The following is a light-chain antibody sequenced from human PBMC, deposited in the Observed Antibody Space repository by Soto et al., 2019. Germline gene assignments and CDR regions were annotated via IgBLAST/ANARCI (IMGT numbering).Light chain of an antibody. CDR2: GAS. J-gene: IGKJ2*01. V-gene: IGKV3-15*01. CDR3: QKYNNWPPWA. Sequence: EIVMTQSPATLSVSPGERATLSCRASQSVSSNLAWYQQKPGQAPRLLIYGASTRATGIPASFSGSGSGTEFTLTISSLQSEDFAVYYCQKYNNWPPWAFGQGTKLEIK. CDR1: QSVSSN.